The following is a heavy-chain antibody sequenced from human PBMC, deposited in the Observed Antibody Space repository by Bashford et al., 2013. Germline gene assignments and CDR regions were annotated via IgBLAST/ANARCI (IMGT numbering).Heavy chain of an antibody. V-gene: IGHV5-51*01. Sequence: GESLKISCRVSGYFFTTYWIGWVRQMPGKGLEWMGIIYPGDSDTRYSPSFQGQVTISADKSISTAYLQWSSLKASDTAMYYCARSDSIWPFDYWGQGTLVTVSS. CDR1: GYFFTTYW. D-gene: IGHD4-11*01. CDR3: ARSDSIWPFDY. J-gene: IGHJ4*02. CDR2: IYPGDSDT.